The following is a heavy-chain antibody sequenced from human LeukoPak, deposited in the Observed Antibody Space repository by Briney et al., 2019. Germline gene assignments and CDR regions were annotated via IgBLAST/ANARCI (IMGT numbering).Heavy chain of an antibody. D-gene: IGHD1-26*01. CDR3: TRVVGATFNWFAP. CDR2: IRSKAYGGTT. CDR1: GFTFGDYA. Sequence: GGSLRLSCTTSGFTFGDYAMSWVRQAPGKGLEGVDFIRSKAYGGTTEYAASVKGRFTISRDDSKSIAYLQMNSLKTEDTAVYYCTRVVGATFNWFAPWGQGTLVTVSS. J-gene: IGHJ5*02. V-gene: IGHV3-49*04.